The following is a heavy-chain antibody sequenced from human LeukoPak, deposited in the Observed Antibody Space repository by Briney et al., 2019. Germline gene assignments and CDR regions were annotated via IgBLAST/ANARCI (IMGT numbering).Heavy chain of an antibody. V-gene: IGHV4-39*07. D-gene: IGHD5-18*01. CDR2: INHSGST. J-gene: IGHJ6*02. Sequence: SETLSLTCTVSGGSISSSSAYWGRIRQPPGKGLEWIGEINHSGSTNYNPSLKSRVTISVDTSKNQFSLKVSSVTAADTAVYYCARPGQDTATSLYYYGMDVWGQGTTVTVSS. CDR3: ARPGQDTATSLYYYGMDV. CDR1: GGSISSSSAY.